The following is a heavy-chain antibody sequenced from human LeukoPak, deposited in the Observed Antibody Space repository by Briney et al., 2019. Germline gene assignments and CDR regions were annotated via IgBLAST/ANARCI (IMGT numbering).Heavy chain of an antibody. CDR2: IYYSGST. D-gene: IGHD3-3*01. V-gene: IGHV4-59*08. CDR1: GDSISKSNFY. Sequence: SSETLSLTCTVSGDSISKSNFYWSWIRQPPGKGLEWIGYIYYSGSTNYNPSLKSRVTKSVDTSKNQFSLKLSSVTAADTAVYYCARRGNDFWSDYTYYFDYWGQGILVTVSS. CDR3: ARRGNDFWSDYTYYFDY. J-gene: IGHJ4*02.